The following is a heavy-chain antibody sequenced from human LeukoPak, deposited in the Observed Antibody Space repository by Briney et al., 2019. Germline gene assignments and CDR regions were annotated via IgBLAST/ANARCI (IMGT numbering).Heavy chain of an antibody. CDR1: GFTFSSYW. J-gene: IGHJ4*02. V-gene: IGHV3-7*03. CDR2: IKQDGSEK. Sequence: PGGSLRLSCAASGFTFSSYWLRWVRQAPGKGLEWVANIKQDGSEKNYVDSVKGRFTISRDNAKNSLYLQMNSLRAEDTAVYYCASGLELDYWGQGTLVTVSS. CDR3: ASGLELDY.